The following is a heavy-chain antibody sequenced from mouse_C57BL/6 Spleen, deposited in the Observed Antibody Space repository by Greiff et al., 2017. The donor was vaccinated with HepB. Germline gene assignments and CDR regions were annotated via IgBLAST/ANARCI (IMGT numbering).Heavy chain of an antibody. Sequence: EVQLVESGGGLVKPGGSLKLSCAASGFTFSDYGMHWVRQAPEKGLEWVAYISSGSSTIYYADTVKGRFTSSRDNAKNTLFLQMTSLRSEDTAMYYCARHGYYFDYWGQGTTLTVSS. J-gene: IGHJ2*01. CDR3: ARHGYYFDY. CDR1: GFTFSDYG. V-gene: IGHV5-17*01. CDR2: ISSGSSTI.